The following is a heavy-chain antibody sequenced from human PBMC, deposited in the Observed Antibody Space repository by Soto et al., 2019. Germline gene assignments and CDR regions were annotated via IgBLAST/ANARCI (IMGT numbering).Heavy chain of an antibody. V-gene: IGHV1-69*08. J-gene: IGHJ6*04. CDR3: ARDLGGPSTYYYGSGSYMDV. CDR1: GGTFSSYT. Sequence: QVQLVQSGAEVKKPGSSVKVSCKASGGTFSSYTISWVRQAPGQGLEWMGRIIPILGIANYAQKFQGRVTITADKSTSTAYMELSSLRSEDTGVYYCARDLGGPSTYYYGSGSYMDVWGKGTTVTVSS. CDR2: IIPILGIA. D-gene: IGHD3-10*01.